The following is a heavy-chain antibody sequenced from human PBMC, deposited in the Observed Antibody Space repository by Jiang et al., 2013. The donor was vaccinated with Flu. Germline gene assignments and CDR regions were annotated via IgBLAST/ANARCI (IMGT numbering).Heavy chain of an antibody. J-gene: IGHJ6*02. V-gene: IGHV3-9*01. CDR2: ISWNSGSI. Sequence: VRQAPGKGLEWVSGISWNSGSIGYADSVKGRFTISRDNAKNSLYLQMNSLRAEDTALYYCAKAPPQGYYYGMDVWGQGTTVTVSS. CDR3: AKAPPQGYYYGMDV.